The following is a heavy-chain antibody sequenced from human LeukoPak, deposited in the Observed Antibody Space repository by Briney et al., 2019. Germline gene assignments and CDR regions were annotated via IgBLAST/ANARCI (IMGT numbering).Heavy chain of an antibody. CDR2: IYHSGST. CDR1: GYSISSGYY. CDR3: ARDKSHDAFDI. J-gene: IGHJ3*02. Sequence: SETLSLTCTVSGYSISSGYYWGWIRQPPGKGLEWIGSIYHSGSTYYNPSLKSRVTISVDTSKNQFSLKLSSVTAADTAVYYCARDKSHDAFDIWGQGTMVTVSS. V-gene: IGHV4-38-2*02.